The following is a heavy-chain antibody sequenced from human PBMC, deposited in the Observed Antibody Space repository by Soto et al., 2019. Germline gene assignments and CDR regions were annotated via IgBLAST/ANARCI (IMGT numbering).Heavy chain of an antibody. V-gene: IGHV4-59*08. J-gene: IGHJ5*02. D-gene: IGHD3-3*01. CDR2: IYYSGST. CDR3: ARHHDFWSGTKNWFDP. Sequence: PSETLSLTCTVSGGSISSYYWSWIRQPPGKGLEWIGYIYYSGSTNYNPSLKSRVTISVDTSKNQFSLKLSSVTAADTAVYYCARHHDFWSGTKNWFDPWGKGTLVTVSS. CDR1: GGSISSYY.